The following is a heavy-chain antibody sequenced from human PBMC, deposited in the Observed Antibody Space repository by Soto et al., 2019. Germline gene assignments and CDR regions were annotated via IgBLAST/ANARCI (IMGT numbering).Heavy chain of an antibody. V-gene: IGHV3-33*01. CDR1: GFTLNSYG. D-gene: IGHD2-15*01. CDR3: ARETSTVVTLDY. Sequence: PGGSLRLSCAASGFTLNSYGMHWVRQAPGKGLEWVAVIWYDGSNKYFAESVKGRFSISRDNSKNTLYLQMNSLRAEDTAVYYCARETSTVVTLDYWGQGTLVTVSS. CDR2: IWYDGSNK. J-gene: IGHJ4*02.